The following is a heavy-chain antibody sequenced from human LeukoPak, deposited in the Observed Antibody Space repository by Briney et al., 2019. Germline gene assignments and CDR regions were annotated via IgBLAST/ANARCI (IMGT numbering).Heavy chain of an antibody. CDR2: ISAYNGNT. J-gene: IGHJ1*01. Sequence: ASVKVSCKASGYTFTRYGISWVRQAPGQGLEWMGWISAYNGNTNYAQKLRGRVTMTTDTSTNTAYMELRSLRSDDTAVYCCVRRIVTAGNIFQHWGQGTLVTVSS. CDR3: VRRIVTAGNIFQH. V-gene: IGHV1-18*01. D-gene: IGHD2-2*01. CDR1: GYTFTRYG.